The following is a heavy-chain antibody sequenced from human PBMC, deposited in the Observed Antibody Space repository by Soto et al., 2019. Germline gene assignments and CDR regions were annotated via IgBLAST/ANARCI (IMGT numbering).Heavy chain of an antibody. CDR1: GGSISSGGYY. CDR3: AREVVAANYYFDY. Sequence: PSETLSLTCTVSGGSISSGGYYWSWIRQHPGKGLEWIGYIYYSGSTYYNPSLKSRVTISVDTSKNQFSLKLSSVTAADTAVYYCAREVVAANYYFDYWGQGTLVTVSS. D-gene: IGHD2-15*01. J-gene: IGHJ4*02. V-gene: IGHV4-31*03. CDR2: IYYSGST.